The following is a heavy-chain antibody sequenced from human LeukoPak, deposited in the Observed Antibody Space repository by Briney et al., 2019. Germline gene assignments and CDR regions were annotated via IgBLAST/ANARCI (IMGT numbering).Heavy chain of an antibody. D-gene: IGHD3-10*01. CDR3: ARPRWGYGSGSSWFDP. Sequence: SETLSLTCAVYGGSFSGYYWSWIRQPPGKGLEWIGEINHSGSTNYNPSLKSRVTISVDTSKNQFSLKLSSVTAADTAVYYCARPRWGYGSGSSWFDPWGQGTLVTVSS. CDR2: INHSGST. J-gene: IGHJ5*02. V-gene: IGHV4-34*01. CDR1: GGSFSGYY.